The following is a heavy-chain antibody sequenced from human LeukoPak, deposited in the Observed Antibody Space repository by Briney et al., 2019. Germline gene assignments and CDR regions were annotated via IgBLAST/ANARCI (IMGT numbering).Heavy chain of an antibody. D-gene: IGHD5-18*01. V-gene: IGHV3-23*01. CDR3: AKSGRGYSLNY. J-gene: IGHJ4*02. Sequence: PGGSLRLSCEASGFTFSSYAMSWVRQAPGKGLEWVSAISGSGGSTYYADSVKGRFTIARDNSKNTLCLQMNSLRAEDTAVYYGAKSGRGYSLNYWGQGTLVTVSS. CDR2: ISGSGGST. CDR1: GFTFSSYA.